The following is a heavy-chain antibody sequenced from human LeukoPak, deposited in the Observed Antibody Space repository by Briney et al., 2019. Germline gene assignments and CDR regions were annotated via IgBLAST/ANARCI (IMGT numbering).Heavy chain of an antibody. CDR2: IKTKADNYAT. V-gene: IGHV3-73*01. Sequence: GGSLRLSCSASGLTFSVSAIHWVRQASGKGLEWVGRIKTKADNYATAYAASVKGRFTISRDDSANTAYLQMNSLKTEDTAVYYCTHPAYYYNVDVWGKGTTVTVSS. CDR3: THPAYYYNVDV. D-gene: IGHD6-25*01. CDR1: GLTFSVSA. J-gene: IGHJ6*04.